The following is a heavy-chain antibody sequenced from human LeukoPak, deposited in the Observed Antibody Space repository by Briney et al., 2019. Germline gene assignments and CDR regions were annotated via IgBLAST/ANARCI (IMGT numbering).Heavy chain of an antibody. CDR2: INPNSGGT. V-gene: IGHV1-2*02. D-gene: IGHD5-12*01. CDR3: ARDRRSGYESYYYYGMDV. CDR1: GYTFAGYY. Sequence: ASVKVSCKASGYTFAGYYMHWVRQAPGQGLEWMGWINPNSGGTNYAQKFQGRVTMTRDTSISTAYMELSRLRSDDTAVYYCARDRRSGYESYYYYGMDVWGQGTTVTVSS. J-gene: IGHJ6*02.